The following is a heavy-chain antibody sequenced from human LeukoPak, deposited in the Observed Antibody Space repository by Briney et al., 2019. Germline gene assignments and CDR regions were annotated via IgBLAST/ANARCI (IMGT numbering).Heavy chain of an antibody. V-gene: IGHV1-18*01. D-gene: IGHD3-22*01. Sequence: ASVKVSCKASGYTFTSYGISWVRQAPGQGLEWMGWISAYNGNTNYAQKLQGRVTMTTDTSTSTAYMELRSLRSDDTAVYYCARVPNDYYDSSGYYYWFDPWGQGTLVTVSS. CDR2: ISAYNGNT. CDR3: ARVPNDYYDSSGYYYWFDP. J-gene: IGHJ5*02. CDR1: GYTFTSYG.